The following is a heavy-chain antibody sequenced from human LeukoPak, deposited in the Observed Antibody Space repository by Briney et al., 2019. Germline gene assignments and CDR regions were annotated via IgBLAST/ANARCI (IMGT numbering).Heavy chain of an antibody. CDR1: GFTLSSYA. CDR3: ARGGWELLHRDGWEANY. Sequence: GRSLRLSCAASGFTLSSYAMHWVRQAPGQGLEWVAVISYDGSNKYYADSVKGRFTISRDNSKNTLYLQMNSLRAEDTAVYYCARGGWELLHRDGWEANYWGQGTLVTVSS. J-gene: IGHJ4*02. D-gene: IGHD1-26*01. V-gene: IGHV3-30-3*01. CDR2: ISYDGSNK.